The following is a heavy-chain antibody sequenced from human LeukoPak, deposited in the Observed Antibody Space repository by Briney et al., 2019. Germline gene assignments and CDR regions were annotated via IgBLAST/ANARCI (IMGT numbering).Heavy chain of an antibody. Sequence: SETLSLTCTVSGGSNSGYYWNWSRQPPGEGVEWIGNLYYMRGAWYKSSLKSRVTTSVDTSRNEFSLKLSSVTAADTAVYYCARDHNGYYDILTGYSWYFDYWGQGTLVTVSS. D-gene: IGHD3-9*01. CDR3: ARDHNGYYDILTGYSWYFDY. J-gene: IGHJ4*02. CDR2: LYYMRGA. V-gene: IGHV4-59*12. CDR1: GGSNSGYY.